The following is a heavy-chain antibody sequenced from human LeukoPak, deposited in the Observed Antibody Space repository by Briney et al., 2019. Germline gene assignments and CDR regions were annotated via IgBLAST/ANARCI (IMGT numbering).Heavy chain of an antibody. D-gene: IGHD3-10*01. CDR1: GFTFSTYA. V-gene: IGHV3-23*01. CDR3: AREGSGEFADI. Sequence: GGSLRLSCAASGFTFSTYAMTWVRQAPGQGLEWVSSISGSGSSTYYADSVKGRFTISRDNSKNSLYLQMNSLTVGDTAVYYCAREGSGEFADIWGQGTLVTVSS. J-gene: IGHJ3*02. CDR2: ISGSGSST.